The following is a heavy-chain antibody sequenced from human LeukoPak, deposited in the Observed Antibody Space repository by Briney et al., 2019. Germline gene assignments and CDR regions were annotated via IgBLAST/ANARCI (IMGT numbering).Heavy chain of an antibody. CDR3: ARGNYYGSGSHDY. CDR1: GFTFSSYE. D-gene: IGHD3-10*01. CDR2: ISGSGFTI. Sequence: GGSLRLSCAASGFTFSSYEMNWVRQAPGKGLEWVSYISGSGFTIYYADSVKGRFTISRDNAKSSLYLGMSSLRAEDTAVYYCARGNYYGSGSHDYWGQGTLVTVSS. J-gene: IGHJ4*02. V-gene: IGHV3-48*03.